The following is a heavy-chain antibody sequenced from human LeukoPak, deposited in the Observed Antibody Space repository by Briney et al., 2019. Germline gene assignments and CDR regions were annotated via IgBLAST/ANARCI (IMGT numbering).Heavy chain of an antibody. Sequence: SETLSLTCTVSGGSISSYYWSWMRQPPGKGLEWIGYIYYGGSTNYNPSLKSRVTISVDTSKNQFSLKLSSVTAADTAVYYCARGGAKRIDYWGQGTLVTVSS. V-gene: IGHV4-59*01. CDR3: ARGGAKRIDY. CDR1: GGSISSYY. D-gene: IGHD5-24*01. CDR2: IYYGGST. J-gene: IGHJ4*02.